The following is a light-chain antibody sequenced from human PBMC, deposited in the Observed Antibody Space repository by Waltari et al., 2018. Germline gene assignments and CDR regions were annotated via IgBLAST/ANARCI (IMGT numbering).Light chain of an antibody. J-gene: IGLJ1*01. CDR1: SSDVGYYNL. Sequence: QSGLAQPASASGSPGQSITITFTGPSSDVGYYNLVSWYQQRPGKAPRLLIYEVTKRAPGTSDRFSASKSGNTASLSISGLQAQEDEADYYCCSYVGLGTYVFGTGTKVTV. V-gene: IGLV2-23*02. CDR3: CSYVGLGTYV. CDR2: EVT.